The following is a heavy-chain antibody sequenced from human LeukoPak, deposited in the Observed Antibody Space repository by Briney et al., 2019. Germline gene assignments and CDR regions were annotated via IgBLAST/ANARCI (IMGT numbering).Heavy chain of an antibody. V-gene: IGHV4-4*07. D-gene: IGHD5-18*01. J-gene: IGHJ4*02. CDR3: ARLRRGYSLPVY. CDR1: GGSITSYY. Sequence: PSETLSLTCTVSGGSITSYYWSWLRQPAGKGREWIGRIYTSGSTNYNPYLKSRVAMSVDTSKNQFSRRLSSVTAADTAVYYCARLRRGYSLPVYWGQGTLVTVSS. CDR2: IYTSGST.